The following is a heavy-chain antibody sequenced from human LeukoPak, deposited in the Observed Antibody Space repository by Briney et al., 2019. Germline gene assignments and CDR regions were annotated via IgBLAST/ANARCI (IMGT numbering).Heavy chain of an antibody. D-gene: IGHD4/OR15-4a*01. J-gene: IGHJ6*03. Sequence: SETLSLTCTVSGGSISNYYWSWIRQSAAKVLEWIGRIYTSGSTNYNPSLKSRVTMSVDTSKNQFSLKLSSVTAADTAVYYCARDRTNFNDYGDYYYYYLDVWGKGTTVTISS. V-gene: IGHV4-4*07. CDR2: IYTSGST. CDR1: GGSISNYY. CDR3: ARDRTNFNDYGDYYYYYLDV.